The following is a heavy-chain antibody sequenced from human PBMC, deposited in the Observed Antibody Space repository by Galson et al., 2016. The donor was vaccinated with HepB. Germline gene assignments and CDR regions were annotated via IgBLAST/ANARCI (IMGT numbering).Heavy chain of an antibody. V-gene: IGHV2-5*02. J-gene: IGHJ3*02. D-gene: IGHD2-21*02. CDR3: ARSPCDIDCYGRGFDN. CDR2: IHGDDVK. Sequence: PALVKPTQTLTLTCKYSGFSLNNAALGVAWIRQPPGKAPEWLAVIHGDDVKRHSPSLENRLSITKDTSKNQVILTMTEMDPVDTATYYRARSPCDIDCYGRGFDNWGRGTMVTVS. CDR1: GFSLNNAALG.